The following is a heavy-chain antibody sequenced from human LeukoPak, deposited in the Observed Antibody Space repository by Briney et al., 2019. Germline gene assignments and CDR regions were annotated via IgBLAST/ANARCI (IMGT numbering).Heavy chain of an antibody. Sequence: PGGSLRLSCAASGFTFSSYNMNWVRRAPAKGLEFASGTSGSGGSTYSADSVKGRFTISRDNSKNTLYLQMNSLRAEDTAVYYCAKCLVPGGVTSPFDSWGQGTLVTVSS. D-gene: IGHD3-16*01. V-gene: IGHV3-23*01. J-gene: IGHJ4*02. CDR2: TSGSGGST. CDR3: AKCLVPGGVTSPFDS. CDR1: GFTFSSYN.